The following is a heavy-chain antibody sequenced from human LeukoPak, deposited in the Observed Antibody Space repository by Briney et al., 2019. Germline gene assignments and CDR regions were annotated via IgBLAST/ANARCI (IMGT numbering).Heavy chain of an antibody. Sequence: GGSLRLSCAASGFTVSSSYMSWVRQAPGKGLEWVSLIYSGDSTYYADSVKGRFTISRDNAKNMLYLQMNSLRADDTAVYYCARSLRVRGVPDYMDVWGKGTTVIISS. CDR2: IYSGDST. J-gene: IGHJ6*03. CDR3: ARSLRVRGVPDYMDV. D-gene: IGHD3-10*01. CDR1: GFTVSSSY. V-gene: IGHV3-53*01.